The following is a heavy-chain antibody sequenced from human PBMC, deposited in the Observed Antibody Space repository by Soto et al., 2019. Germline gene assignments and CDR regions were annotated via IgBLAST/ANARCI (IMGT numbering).Heavy chain of an antibody. D-gene: IGHD3-10*01. CDR2: INAGNGNT. CDR1: GYTFTSYA. Sequence: ASVKVSCKASGYTFTSYAMHWVRQAPGQRLEWMGWINAGNGNTKYSQKFQGRVTITRDTSASTAYMELNSLRAEDTAVYYCARGKGYGSGSYSGYWGQGTLVTVSS. CDR3: ARGKGYGSGSYSGY. J-gene: IGHJ4*02. V-gene: IGHV1-3*01.